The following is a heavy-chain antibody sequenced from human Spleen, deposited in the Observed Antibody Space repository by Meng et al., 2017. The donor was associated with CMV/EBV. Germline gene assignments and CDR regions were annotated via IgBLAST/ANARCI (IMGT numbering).Heavy chain of an antibody. V-gene: IGHV3-23*01. CDR1: GFTFSSYA. Sequence: GGSLRLSCAASGFTFSSYAMSWVRQAPGKGLEWVSAISGSGGSTYYADSVKGRFTISRDNSKNTLYLQMNSLRAEDSAVYYCAKEQITIFGVVIIPGAPFGYWGQGTLVTVSS. CDR3: AKEQITIFGVVIIPGAPFGY. CDR2: ISGSGGST. D-gene: IGHD3-3*01. J-gene: IGHJ4*02.